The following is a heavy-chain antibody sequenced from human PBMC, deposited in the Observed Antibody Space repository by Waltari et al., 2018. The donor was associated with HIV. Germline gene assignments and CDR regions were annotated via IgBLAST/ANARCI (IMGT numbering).Heavy chain of an antibody. CDR1: GGSISSSTPF. J-gene: IGHJ4*02. Sequence: QLHLQESGPGLVKPSETLSLTCTVSGGSISSSTPFWGWIRQPPGKGLEWIGTIYYKGGTSSKPSRRMRVTMSVDASRNQFALKVRSVTATDTALYYCARSPRGEQWLAYWGQGTLVTVSS. CDR3: ARSPRGEQWLAY. V-gene: IGHV4-39*01. CDR2: IYYKGGT. D-gene: IGHD6-19*01.